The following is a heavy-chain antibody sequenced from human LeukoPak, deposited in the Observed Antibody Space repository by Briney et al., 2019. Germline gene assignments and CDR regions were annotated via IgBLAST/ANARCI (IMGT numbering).Heavy chain of an antibody. CDR1: GGSISESLYY. V-gene: IGHV4-39*01. J-gene: IGHJ3*02. Sequence: SETLSLTCTVSGGSISESLYYWACIRRPPGKGLEWIGTIYYSGSTYYNPSLKSRVTISVDTSKNQLSLKLNSVTAADTAVYYCARRGGPGRSFDMWGQGTIVTVSS. D-gene: IGHD3-10*01. CDR3: ARRGGPGRSFDM. CDR2: IYYSGST.